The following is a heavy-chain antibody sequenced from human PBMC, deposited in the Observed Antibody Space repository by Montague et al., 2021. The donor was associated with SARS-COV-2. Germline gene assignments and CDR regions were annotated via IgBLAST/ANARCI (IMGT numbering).Heavy chain of an antibody. J-gene: IGHJ4*02. Sequence: ETLSLTCTVSGGSISSSSYYWGWIRQPPGKGLEWIGSIYYSGSTYYNPSLKSRVTISVDTSKNQFSLKVSSVTAADTAVYYCARGLMSGSYYLGLDYWGQGTLVTVSS. CDR3: ARGLMSGSYYLGLDY. CDR1: GGSISSSSYY. V-gene: IGHV4-39*07. CDR2: IYYSGST. D-gene: IGHD1-26*01.